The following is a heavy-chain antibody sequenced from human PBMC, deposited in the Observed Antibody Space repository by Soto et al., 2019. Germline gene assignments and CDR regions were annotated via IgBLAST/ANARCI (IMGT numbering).Heavy chain of an antibody. CDR2: ISAYSGNT. V-gene: IGHV1-18*04. J-gene: IGHJ4*01. D-gene: IGHD4-17*01. CDR3: ARVVKAGDYGDYGRYYFDY. Sequence: QVQLVQSGAEVKRPGASVKVSCKASGYTFTYYEITWVRQAPGQGLEWMGWISAYSGNTNYAQKLQGRLTMTTDTSTNTAYMELRSLRSDDTAVYYCARVVKAGDYGDYGRYYFDYWGHGTLVTVSS. CDR1: GYTFTYYE.